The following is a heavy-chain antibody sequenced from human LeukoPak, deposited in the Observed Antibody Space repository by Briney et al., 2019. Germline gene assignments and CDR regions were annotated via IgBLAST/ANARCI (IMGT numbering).Heavy chain of an antibody. J-gene: IGHJ4*02. D-gene: IGHD4-17*01. Sequence: PSETLSLTCIVSGGSISSSTYYWGWIRQPPGKGLEWIGNIYYSWNTYYNPSLKSRVTISVDTSKNQFSLKLNSVTAADTAVYYCARVPATVTNPGEDYFDYWGQGTLVTVSS. CDR3: ARVPATVTNPGEDYFDY. CDR1: GGSISSSTYY. V-gene: IGHV4-39*07. CDR2: IYYSWNT.